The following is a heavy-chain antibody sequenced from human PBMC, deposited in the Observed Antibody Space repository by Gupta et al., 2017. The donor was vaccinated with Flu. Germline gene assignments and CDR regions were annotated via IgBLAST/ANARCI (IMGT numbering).Heavy chain of an antibody. J-gene: IGHJ4*02. D-gene: IGHD2-15*01. CDR3: VRGYHSFDI. V-gene: IGHV3-72*01. CDR1: GFTVSDHY. CDR2: STDKSTGYIT. Sequence: EVQLVESGGGLVQPGESMRLSCAASGFTVSDHYMDWVRQAPGKGLEWVARSTDKSTGYITEYDPSVKGRFTISRDEAKNSLYLQMNSLKTDDTAVYYCVRGYHSFDIWGQGTLGTVSS.